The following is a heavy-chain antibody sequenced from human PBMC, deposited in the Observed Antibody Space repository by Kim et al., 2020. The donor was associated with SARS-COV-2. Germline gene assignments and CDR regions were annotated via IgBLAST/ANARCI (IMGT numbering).Heavy chain of an antibody. CDR3: AKELYDFWSGYNWGIDY. CDR1: GFTFSSYG. D-gene: IGHD3-3*01. CDR2: ISYDGSNK. Sequence: GGSLRLSCAASGFTFSSYGMHWVRQAPGKGLEWVAVISYDGSNKYYADSVKGRFTISRDNSKNTLYLQMNSLRAEDTAVYYCAKELYDFWSGYNWGIDY. J-gene: IGHJ4*01. V-gene: IGHV3-30*18.